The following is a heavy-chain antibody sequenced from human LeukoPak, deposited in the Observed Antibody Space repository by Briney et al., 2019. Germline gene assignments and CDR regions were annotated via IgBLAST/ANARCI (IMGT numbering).Heavy chain of an antibody. CDR2: IRYDGSNK. J-gene: IGHJ4*02. D-gene: IGHD3-22*01. CDR3: AKDYYDSSGYPDY. Sequence: GGSLRLSCAASGFTFSSYGMHWVRQAPGKGLEWVAFIRYDGSNKYYADPVKGRFTISRDNSKNTLYLQMNSLRAEDTAVYYCAKDYYDSSGYPDYWGQGTLVTVSS. CDR1: GFTFSSYG. V-gene: IGHV3-30*02.